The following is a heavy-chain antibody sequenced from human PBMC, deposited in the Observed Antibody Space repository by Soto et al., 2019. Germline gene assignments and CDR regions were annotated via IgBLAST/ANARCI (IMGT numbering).Heavy chain of an antibody. Sequence: PSETLSLTCTVSGGSISSSSYYWGWIRQPPGKGLEWIGSIYYSGSTYYNPSLESRVTISVDTSKNQFSLKLSSVTAADTAVYYCARHSYYDFWSGYYFRDTPRTHFDYWGQGTLVTVSS. CDR3: ARHSYYDFWSGYYFRDTPRTHFDY. D-gene: IGHD3-3*01. V-gene: IGHV4-39*01. J-gene: IGHJ4*02. CDR2: IYYSGST. CDR1: GGSISSSSYY.